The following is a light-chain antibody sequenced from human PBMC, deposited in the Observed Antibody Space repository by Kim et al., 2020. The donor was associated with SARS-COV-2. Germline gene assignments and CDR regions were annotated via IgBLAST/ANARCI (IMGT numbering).Light chain of an antibody. CDR3: HQYGTSPRT. CDR1: QTVSSNY. J-gene: IGKJ1*01. CDR2: GAS. V-gene: IGKV3-20*01. Sequence: PGERATLSCRASQTVSSNYLAWYQQKPGQAPRLRIYGASSRASGIPDRFSGSGSGTDFTLTISRLEPEDLAVFYCHQYGTSPRTFGQGTKVDIK.